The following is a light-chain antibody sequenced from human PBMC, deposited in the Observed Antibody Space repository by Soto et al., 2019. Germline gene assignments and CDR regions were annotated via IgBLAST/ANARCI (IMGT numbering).Light chain of an antibody. CDR2: EAS. Sequence: DVVMTQTPLSLSVTPGQPASISCKSTQSLLLGDGKTYLYWYLQKSGQPPQLLIYEASTLETGVPSRFIGTGSGTEFTLSISSLQPDDFATYYCQHYTVDSRTFGQGTKVDIK. V-gene: IGKV2D-29*01. CDR1: QSLLLGDGKTY. J-gene: IGKJ1*01. CDR3: QHYTVDSRT.